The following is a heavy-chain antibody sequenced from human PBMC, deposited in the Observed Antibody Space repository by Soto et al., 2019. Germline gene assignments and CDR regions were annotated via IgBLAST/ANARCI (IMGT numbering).Heavy chain of an antibody. CDR3: AIGNLEQWLDHQPFVC. V-gene: IGHV1-24*01. D-gene: IGHD6-19*01. CDR2: FDPEDGET. Sequence: ASVKVSCKVSGYTLTELSMHWVRQAPGKGLEWMGGFDPEDGETIYAQKFQGRVTITEDTSTDTAYMELSSLRSEDTALDYCAIGNLEQWLDHQPFVCWSQGTLVTVSS. CDR1: GYTLTELS. J-gene: IGHJ4*02.